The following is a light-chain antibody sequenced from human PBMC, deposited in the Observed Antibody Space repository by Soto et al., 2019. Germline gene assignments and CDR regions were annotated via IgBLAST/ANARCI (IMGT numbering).Light chain of an antibody. V-gene: IGKV1-39*01. CDR1: ESISFY. Sequence: DIPMTQSPSSLSASIGDRVTITCRSSESISFYLNWYQQKPGKAPRLLIYAATSLQSGVPSRFSGGGSGADFTLTVSSLQPEDFATYYCQQSYSIPHTFGQGTKVEI. J-gene: IGKJ1*01. CDR3: QQSYSIPHT. CDR2: AAT.